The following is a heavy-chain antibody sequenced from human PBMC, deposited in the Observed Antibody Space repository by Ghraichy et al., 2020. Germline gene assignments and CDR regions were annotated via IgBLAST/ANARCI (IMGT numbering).Heavy chain of an antibody. CDR1: GGSFSGYY. CDR2: INHSGST. J-gene: IGHJ3*02. CDR3: ASYSGNDAFDI. D-gene: IGHD3-10*01. Sequence: SETLSLTCAVYGGSFSGYYWSWIRQPPGKGLDWIGEINHSGSTNYNPSLKSRVTISVDTSKNQFSLKLSSVTAADTAVYYCASYSGNDAFDIWGQGTMVTVSS. V-gene: IGHV4-34*01.